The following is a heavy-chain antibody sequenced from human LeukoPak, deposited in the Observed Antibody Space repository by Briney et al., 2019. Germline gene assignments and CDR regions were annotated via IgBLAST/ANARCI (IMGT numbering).Heavy chain of an antibody. CDR2: MNPNSGNT. CDR1: GYTFTRYD. J-gene: IGHJ6*03. CDR3: ARAKRELPSYYYYMDV. Sequence: VASVKVSCKASGYTFTRYDINWVRQATGQGLEWMGWMNPNSGNTGYAQKFQGRVTMTRNTSISTAYMELSSLRSEDTAVYYCARAKRELPSYYYYMDVWGKGTTVTVSS. V-gene: IGHV1-8*01. D-gene: IGHD1-26*01.